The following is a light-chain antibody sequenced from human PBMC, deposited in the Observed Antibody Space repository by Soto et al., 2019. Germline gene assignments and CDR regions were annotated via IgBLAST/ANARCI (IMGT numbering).Light chain of an antibody. J-gene: IGLJ1*01. CDR3: SSYAGSNTLV. CDR2: EVT. V-gene: IGLV2-8*01. CDR1: SRDVDIYNY. Sequence: QSVLTQPPSASGSPGQSVTISCTGTSRDVDIYNYVSWYQQHPGKAPKLIIYEVTKRPSGVPDRFSGSKSGNTASLTVSGLQTEDEAEYYCSSYAGSNTLVFGTGTKVTVL.